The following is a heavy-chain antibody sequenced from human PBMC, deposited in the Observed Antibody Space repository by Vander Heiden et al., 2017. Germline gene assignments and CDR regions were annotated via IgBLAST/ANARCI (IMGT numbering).Heavy chain of an antibody. V-gene: IGHV4-39*01. CDR2: IYYSGSA. J-gene: IGHJ4*02. CDR1: GDFISNNYYY. Sequence: QLQLQESRPGLVKPSATLSLTCEVSGDFISNNYYYWGWIRQPPGKGLEWIGNIYYSGSAFYNPSLKSRVTISVDTPTNQFSLRLRSVTAADTAVYYCARARDGYLADYFDYWGQGSLVTVSS. CDR3: ARARDGYLADYFDY. D-gene: IGHD5-12*01.